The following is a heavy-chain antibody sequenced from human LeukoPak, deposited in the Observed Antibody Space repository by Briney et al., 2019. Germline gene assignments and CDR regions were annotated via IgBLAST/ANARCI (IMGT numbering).Heavy chain of an antibody. CDR2: ITPSGGST. Sequence: ASVKVSCKASGYTFTAYYIHWVRQAPGQGLECMGIITPSGGSTSYAQIFQGRLTVTRDTSTSTVYMELSSLRSEDTAVYYCARERSPYSGYDSLDYWGQGTLVTVCS. D-gene: IGHD5-12*01. CDR1: GYTFTAYY. CDR3: ARERSPYSGYDSLDY. J-gene: IGHJ4*02. V-gene: IGHV1-46*01.